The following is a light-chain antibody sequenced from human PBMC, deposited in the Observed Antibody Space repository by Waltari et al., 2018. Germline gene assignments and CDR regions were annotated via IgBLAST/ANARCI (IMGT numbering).Light chain of an antibody. Sequence: EIVMTQSPPTLSVSPGERATLSCRAGHSVSSTLAWYQKKPGQAPRLLIYGASTRATGIPARFSGSGSGTEFTLTISSLQSEDFAVYYCQQYNNWPKTFGQGTKVEIK. CDR2: GAS. V-gene: IGKV3-15*01. CDR1: HSVSST. J-gene: IGKJ1*01. CDR3: QQYNNWPKT.